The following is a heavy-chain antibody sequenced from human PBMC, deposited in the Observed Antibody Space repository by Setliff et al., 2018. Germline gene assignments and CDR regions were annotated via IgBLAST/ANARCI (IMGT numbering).Heavy chain of an antibody. Sequence: SETLSLTCTVSGGSISSSSYYWGWIRQPPGKGLEWIGSIYYSGSTYYNPSLKSRVTIPVDTTKNQFSLKLSSVTAADTAVYYFARRTEYYNFWGGYYDYWGQGTLVTVSS. V-gene: IGHV4-39*07. CDR3: ARRTEYYNFWGGYYDY. CDR1: GGSISSSSYY. CDR2: IYYSGST. J-gene: IGHJ4*02. D-gene: IGHD3-3*01.